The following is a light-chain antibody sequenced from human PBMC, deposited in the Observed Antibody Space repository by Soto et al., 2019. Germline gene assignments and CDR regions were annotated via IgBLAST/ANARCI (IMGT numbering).Light chain of an antibody. CDR2: AAS. CDR3: QQYNNWPLT. Sequence: EIVMTQSPATLSVSPGERATLSCRASQSVSNNLAWYQQKPGQAPRLLIYAASTRATGIPARFTGSGSGTEFTLTISSLQSEDFAVYYCQQYNNWPLTFGPGTKVDIK. CDR1: QSVSNN. J-gene: IGKJ3*01. V-gene: IGKV3-15*01.